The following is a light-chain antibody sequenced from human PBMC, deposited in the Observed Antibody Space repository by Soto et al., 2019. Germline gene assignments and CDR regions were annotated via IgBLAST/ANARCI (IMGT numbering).Light chain of an antibody. Sequence: DLQMTQSPSFLSASVGDRVTITCRASQSIGKHLNWYQQKPGKAPKFLIYGASTLQSGVPSRFTGSGSGTDFTLTVNSLQPEDFATYYCQQSYSSPTTFGQGTRLEI. CDR3: QQSYSSPTT. V-gene: IGKV1-39*01. J-gene: IGKJ5*01. CDR2: GAS. CDR1: QSIGKH.